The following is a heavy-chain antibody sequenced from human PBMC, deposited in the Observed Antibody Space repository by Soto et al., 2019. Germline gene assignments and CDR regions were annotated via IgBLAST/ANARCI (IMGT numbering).Heavy chain of an antibody. J-gene: IGHJ4*02. V-gene: IGHV3-30*03. CDR1: GFTFSSYG. CDR2: ISYDGSNK. CDR3: AALVAATLDLDY. Sequence: LRLSCAASGFTFSSYGMHWVRQAPGKGLEWVAVISYDGSNKYYADSVKGRFTISRDNSKNTLYLQMNSLRAEDTAVYYCAALVAATLDLDYWGQGTLVTGSS. D-gene: IGHD2-15*01.